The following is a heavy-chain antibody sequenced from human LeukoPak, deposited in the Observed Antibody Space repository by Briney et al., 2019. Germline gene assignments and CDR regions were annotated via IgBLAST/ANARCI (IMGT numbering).Heavy chain of an antibody. D-gene: IGHD5-18*01. Sequence: GGSLRLSCAASGFTFSAFGMHWVRQAPGKGLEWVAVIHYDGSNKYYADSVKGRFTISRDNSKNTLYLQMNSLRAEDTAVYYCAREGRWIQLWFDYWGQGTLVTVSS. J-gene: IGHJ4*02. CDR3: AREGRWIQLWFDY. CDR2: IHYDGSNK. CDR1: GFTFSAFG. V-gene: IGHV3-30*02.